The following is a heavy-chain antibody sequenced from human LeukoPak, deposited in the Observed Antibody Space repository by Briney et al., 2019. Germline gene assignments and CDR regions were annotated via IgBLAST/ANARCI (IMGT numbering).Heavy chain of an antibody. V-gene: IGHV4-34*01. J-gene: IGHJ3*02. CDR3: ARCPRTSDAFDI. Sequence: SETLSLTCAVYGGSFSGYYWSWIRQPPGKGLEWIGEINHSGSTNYNPSLKSRVTISVDTSKNQFSLKLSSVTAADTAVYYCARCPRTSDAFDIWGQGTMVTVSA. CDR2: INHSGST. CDR1: GGSFSGYY.